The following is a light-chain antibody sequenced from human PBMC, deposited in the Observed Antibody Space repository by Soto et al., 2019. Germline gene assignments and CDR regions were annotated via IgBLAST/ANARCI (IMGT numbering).Light chain of an antibody. CDR1: QSVSSNY. Sequence: EIVLTQSPGTLSLSPGERATLSCRASQSVSSNYLAWYQQKRGQAPRLLIYAASSRATGIPTRFSGSGSGTDFTLTISRLAAEDFAVYYCQQYDTSPRTFGQGTRVEI. CDR3: QQYDTSPRT. J-gene: IGKJ1*01. CDR2: AAS. V-gene: IGKV3-20*01.